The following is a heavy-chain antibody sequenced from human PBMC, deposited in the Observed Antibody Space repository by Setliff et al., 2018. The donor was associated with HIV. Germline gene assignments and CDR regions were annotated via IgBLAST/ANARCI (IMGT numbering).Heavy chain of an antibody. Sequence: PSETLSLTCAVYGGSFSGYYWSWIRQSSGKGLEWIGEINHTGSTNYIPSLKSRLTMSVDTSKNQFSLKLSSVTAADTAVYYCARTRGYCSATSCYALRGPDYWGQGTLVTVSS. CDR1: GGSFSGYY. CDR3: ARTRGYCSATSCYALRGPDY. CDR2: INHTGST. D-gene: IGHD2-2*01. V-gene: IGHV4-34*01. J-gene: IGHJ4*02.